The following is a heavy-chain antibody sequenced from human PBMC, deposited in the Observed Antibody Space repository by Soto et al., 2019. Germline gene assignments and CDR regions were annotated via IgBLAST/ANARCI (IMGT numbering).Heavy chain of an antibody. V-gene: IGHV3-30*03. J-gene: IGHJ5*02. CDR2: VSYDGIAK. D-gene: IGHD6-6*01. CDR1: GFTLSSQD. Sequence: QEQLVESGGDVVQPGGSLRLYCAASGFTLSSQDMHWVRQAPGKGLEWVAVVSYDGIAKYYADSVKGRFTISRDNSKNTRCLEMNNLRVDDTALYYCVEGGWYCSSSPSDRWGKGTLVTVSS. CDR3: VEGGWYCSSSPSDR.